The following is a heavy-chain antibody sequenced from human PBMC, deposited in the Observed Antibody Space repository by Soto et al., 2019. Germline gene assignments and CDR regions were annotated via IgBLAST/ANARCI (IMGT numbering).Heavy chain of an antibody. CDR1: GYTFTSYG. Sequence: ASVKVSCKASGYTFTSYGISWVRQAPGQGLEWMGWMNPNSGNTGYAQKFQGRVTMTRNTSISTAYMELSSLRSEDTAVYYCARVYYYDSSGSWFDPWGQGTLVTVSS. J-gene: IGHJ5*02. D-gene: IGHD3-22*01. CDR3: ARVYYYDSSGSWFDP. V-gene: IGHV1-8*02. CDR2: MNPNSGNT.